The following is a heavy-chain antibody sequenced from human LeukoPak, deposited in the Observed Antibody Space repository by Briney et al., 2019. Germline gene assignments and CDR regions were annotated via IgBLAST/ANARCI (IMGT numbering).Heavy chain of an antibody. J-gene: IGHJ6*03. CDR2: INHGGST. V-gene: IGHV4-34*01. CDR1: GGSISSYY. D-gene: IGHD3-10*01. Sequence: SETLSLTCTVSGGSISSYYWTWIRQPPGKGLEWIGEINHGGSTNYNPSLKSRVTISVDTSKNQFSLKLSSVTAADTAVYYCARFGAYYYYMDVWGKGTTVTVSS. CDR3: ARFGAYYYYMDV.